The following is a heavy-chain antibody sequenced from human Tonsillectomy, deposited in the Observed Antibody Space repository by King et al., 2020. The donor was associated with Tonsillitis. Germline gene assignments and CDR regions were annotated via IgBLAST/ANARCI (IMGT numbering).Heavy chain of an antibody. CDR2: ISYDGRNK. J-gene: IGHJ6*02. Sequence: QLVQSGGGVVQPGRSLRLSCAASGFTFSSYGMHWVRQAPGKGREWGAVISYDGRNKYYADSVKGRFTISRDNSKNTLYLQMNSLRAEDTALYYCATSPGSSSWYDPDDYYGMDVWGQGTTVTVSS. D-gene: IGHD6-13*01. CDR3: ATSPGSSSWYDPDDYYGMDV. CDR1: GFTFSSYG. V-gene: IGHV3-30*03.